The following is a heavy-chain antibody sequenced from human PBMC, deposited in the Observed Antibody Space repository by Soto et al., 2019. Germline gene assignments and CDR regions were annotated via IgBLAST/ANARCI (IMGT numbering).Heavy chain of an antibody. D-gene: IGHD6-13*01. CDR1: GYTFTGYY. CDR2: INPNSGGT. J-gene: IGHJ5*02. Sequence: ASVKVSCKASGYTFTGYYMHWVLQVPGQGLEWMGWINPNSGGTNYAQKFQGWVTMTRDTSISTAYMELSRLRSDDTAVYYCARNLLIAAAGIGWFDPWGQGTLVTVSS. V-gene: IGHV1-2*04. CDR3: ARNLLIAAAGIGWFDP.